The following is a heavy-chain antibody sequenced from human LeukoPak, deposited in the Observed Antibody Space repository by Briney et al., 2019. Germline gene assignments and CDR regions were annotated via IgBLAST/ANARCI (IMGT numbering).Heavy chain of an antibody. CDR1: GGSFSGCY. D-gene: IGHD2-2*01. J-gene: IGHJ5*02. Sequence: SETLSLTCAVYGGSFSGCYWSWIRQPPGKGLEWIGEINHSGSTNYNPSLKSRVTISVDTSKNQFSLKLSSVTAADTAVYYCARRRCSSPSCYAYRVVVNWFDPWGQGTLVTVSS. CDR3: ARRRCSSPSCYAYRVVVNWFDP. V-gene: IGHV4-34*01. CDR2: INHSGST.